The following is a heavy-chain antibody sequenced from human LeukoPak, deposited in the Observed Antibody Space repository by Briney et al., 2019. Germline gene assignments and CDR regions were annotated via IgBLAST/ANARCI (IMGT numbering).Heavy chain of an antibody. CDR1: GLTFGSYA. J-gene: IGHJ4*02. Sequence: GGSLRLSCAASGLTFGSYAMYWVRQAPGKGLEWVSGIFGSGGSAHYADSVKGRFTISRGNSKNTVYLQMDSLRVEDTAIYYCAKTTTGYSSGRYPAWPIDYWGQGTLVTVSS. V-gene: IGHV3-23*01. CDR3: AKTTTGYSSGRYPAWPIDY. CDR2: IFGSGGSA. D-gene: IGHD2-15*01.